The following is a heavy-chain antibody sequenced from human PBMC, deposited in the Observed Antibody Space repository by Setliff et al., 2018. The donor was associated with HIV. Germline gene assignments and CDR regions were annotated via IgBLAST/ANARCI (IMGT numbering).Heavy chain of an antibody. CDR1: GGSISISD. J-gene: IGHJ1*01. CDR2: IYTSGNT. Sequence: KPSETLSLTCTVSGGSISISDWSWIRQPPGKGLEWIGCIYTSGNTNYDPSLKSRVTMSVDKSKNQFSLRLSSVTAADTAVYYCARARRAGSGPKYFQHWGQGTLVTVSS. D-gene: IGHD2-15*01. CDR3: ARARRAGSGPKYFQH. V-gene: IGHV4-4*09.